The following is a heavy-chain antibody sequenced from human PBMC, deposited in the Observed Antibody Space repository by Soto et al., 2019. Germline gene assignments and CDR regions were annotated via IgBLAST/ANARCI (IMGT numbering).Heavy chain of an antibody. CDR3: ARDXDRQQLGGNYYYILDV. V-gene: IGHV1-69*12. D-gene: IGHD3-3*02. CDR2: IMPIFRTP. Sequence: QVQLEQSGAEVKKPGSSVKVSCKASGGTFSNSAISWVRQAPGQGLEWMGGIMPIFRTPDYAQKFQGRVTVTADESTSTAYMELSGLRSDDTAVYYCARDXDRQQLGGNYYYILDVWGQGTTVTVSS. J-gene: IGHJ6*02. CDR1: GGTFSNSA.